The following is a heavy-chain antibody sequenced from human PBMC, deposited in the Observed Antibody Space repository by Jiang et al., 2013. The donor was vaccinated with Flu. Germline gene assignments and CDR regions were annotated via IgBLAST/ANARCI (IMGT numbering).Heavy chain of an antibody. V-gene: IGHV1-18*01. Sequence: GAEVKKPGASVKVSCKASGYTFTSYGISWVRQAPGQGLEWMGWISAYNGNTNYAQKLQGRVTMTTDTSTSTAYMELRSLRSDDTAVYYCARDGESGSGSPGTGYYYYGMDVWGQGTTGHRLL. D-gene: IGHD3-10*01. CDR2: ISAYNGNT. CDR3: ARDGESGSGSPGTGYYYYGMDV. J-gene: IGHJ6*02. CDR1: GYTFTSYG.